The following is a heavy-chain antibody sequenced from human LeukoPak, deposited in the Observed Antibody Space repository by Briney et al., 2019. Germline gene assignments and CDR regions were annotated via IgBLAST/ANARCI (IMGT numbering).Heavy chain of an antibody. CDR1: GYSISSGYY. CDR3: ARATPGYSSGWYEGPEGFDI. Sequence: SETLSLTCTVSGYSISSGYYWGWIRQPPGKGLEWIGSIYHSGSTYYNPSLKSRVTISVDTSKNQFSLKLSSVTAADTAVYYCARATPGYSSGWYEGPEGFDIWGQGTMVTVSS. CDR2: IYHSGST. J-gene: IGHJ3*02. V-gene: IGHV4-38-2*02. D-gene: IGHD6-19*01.